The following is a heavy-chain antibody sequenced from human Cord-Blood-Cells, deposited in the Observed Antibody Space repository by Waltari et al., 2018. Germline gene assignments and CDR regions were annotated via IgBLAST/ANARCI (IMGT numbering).Heavy chain of an antibody. J-gene: IGHJ4*02. D-gene: IGHD4-4*01. CDR1: GFTFSNAW. CDR2: IKSKTDGGTT. V-gene: IGHV3-15*01. CDR3: TSTTLDTVTMDFDY. Sequence: VKPGGSLRLSCAASGFTFSNAWMSWVRQAPGKGLEWVGRIKSKTDGGTTDYAAPVKGRFTISRDDSKNTLYLQMNSLKTEDTAVYYCTSTTLDTVTMDFDYWGQGTLVTVSS.